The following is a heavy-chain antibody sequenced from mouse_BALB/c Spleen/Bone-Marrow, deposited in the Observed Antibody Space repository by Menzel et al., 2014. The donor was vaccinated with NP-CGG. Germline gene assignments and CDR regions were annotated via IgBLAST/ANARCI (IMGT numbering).Heavy chain of an antibody. J-gene: IGHJ2*01. V-gene: IGHV1-4*01. CDR3: ARKHNNYGDFDD. D-gene: IGHD2-5*01. CDR1: GYTFTSYT. Sequence: VMLVESGAELARPGASVKMSCKASGYTFTSYTMHWVKQGPGQGLEWIGCINPSSGYANYNQKFKNKSTFTADKSSTKAYMLLSSITSEDSAVYYCARKHNNYGDFDDWGQGTTLTVSS. CDR2: INPSSGYA.